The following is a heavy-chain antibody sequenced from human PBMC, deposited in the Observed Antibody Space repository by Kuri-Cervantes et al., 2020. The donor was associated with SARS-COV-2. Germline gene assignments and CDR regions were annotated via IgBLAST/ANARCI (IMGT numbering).Heavy chain of an antibody. J-gene: IGHJ5*02. CDR3: AKELYSSSWYPWFDP. CDR1: GFSLSRYT. CDR2: IRYDGSNK. D-gene: IGHD6-13*01. V-gene: IGHV3-30*02. Sequence: GGSLRLSCAASGFSLSRYTMNWVRQAPGKGLEWVAFIRYDGSNKYYADSVKGRFTISRDNSKNTLYLQMNSLRAEDTAVYYCAKELYSSSWYPWFDPWGQGTLVTVSS.